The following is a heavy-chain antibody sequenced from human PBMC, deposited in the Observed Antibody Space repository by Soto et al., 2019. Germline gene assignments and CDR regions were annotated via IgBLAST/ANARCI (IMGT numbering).Heavy chain of an antibody. J-gene: IGHJ4*02. CDR3: VRGDNWNDEASDY. D-gene: IGHD1-1*01. CDR2: IWSDGNNR. CDR1: GFMFSNHG. Sequence: QVQLVESGGGGVQLGSSLRLSCAASGFMFSNHGMHWVRQAPGKGREWVAVIWSDGNNRYYADSVKGRFTISRDNSKNTVYLQMNSLRAEDTAVYYCVRGDNWNDEASDYWGQGTLVTVSS. V-gene: IGHV3-33*01.